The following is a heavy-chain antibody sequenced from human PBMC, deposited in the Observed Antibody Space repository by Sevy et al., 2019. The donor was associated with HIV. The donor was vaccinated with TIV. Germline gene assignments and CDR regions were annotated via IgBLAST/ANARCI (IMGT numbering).Heavy chain of an antibody. CDR3: ATHPIIVLMVTDGMDV. CDR2: IKSKVDGGTT. Sequence: GGSLRLSCAVSGLTFTYAWMSWVRQAPGKGLEWVGRIKSKVDGGTTDYGAPVKGRFTISRDDSKNTLYLQMNSLKTEDTAVYYCATHPIIVLMVTDGMDVWGQGTTVTASS. CDR1: GLTFTYAW. V-gene: IGHV3-15*01. J-gene: IGHJ6*02. D-gene: IGHD2-8*01.